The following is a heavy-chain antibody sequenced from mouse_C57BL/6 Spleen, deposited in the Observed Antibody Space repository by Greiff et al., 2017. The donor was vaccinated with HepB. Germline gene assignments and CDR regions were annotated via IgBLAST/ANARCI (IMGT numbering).Heavy chain of an antibody. CDR1: GFNIKDDY. CDR2: IDPENGDT. Sequence: EVQLKESGAELVRPGASVKLSCTASGFNIKDDYMHWVKQRPEQGLEWIGWIDPENGDTEYASKFQGKATITADTSSNTAYLQLSSLTSEDTAVYYCTPYGSSPYYAMDYWGQGTSVTVSS. J-gene: IGHJ4*01. D-gene: IGHD1-1*01. CDR3: TPYGSSPYYAMDY. V-gene: IGHV14-4*01.